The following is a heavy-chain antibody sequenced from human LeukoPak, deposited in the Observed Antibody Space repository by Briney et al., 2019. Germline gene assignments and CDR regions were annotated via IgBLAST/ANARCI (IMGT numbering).Heavy chain of an antibody. CDR1: GYTFTSYA. CDR2: INAGNGNT. V-gene: IGHV1-3*01. CDR3: ARGDCSGGSCYFNRDYYYGMDV. D-gene: IGHD2-15*01. J-gene: IGHJ6*04. Sequence: ASVTVSCTASGYTFTSYAMHWVRQAPGQRLEWMGWINAGNGNTKYSQKFQGRVTITRDTSASTAYMELSSLRSEDTAVYYCARGDCSGGSCYFNRDYYYGMDVWGKGTTVTVSS.